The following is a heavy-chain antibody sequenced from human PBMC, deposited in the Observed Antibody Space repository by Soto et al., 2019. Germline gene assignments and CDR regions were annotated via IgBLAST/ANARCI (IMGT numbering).Heavy chain of an antibody. Sequence: LSLTCTVSGGSISSYYWSWIRQPPGKGLEWIGYIYYSGSTNYNPSLKSRVTISVDTSKNQFSLKLSSVTAADTAVYYCARESDYGDYVGQYYFDYWGQGTLVTVSS. CDR3: ARESDYGDYVGQYYFDY. V-gene: IGHV4-59*01. D-gene: IGHD4-17*01. CDR1: GGSISSYY. CDR2: IYYSGST. J-gene: IGHJ4*02.